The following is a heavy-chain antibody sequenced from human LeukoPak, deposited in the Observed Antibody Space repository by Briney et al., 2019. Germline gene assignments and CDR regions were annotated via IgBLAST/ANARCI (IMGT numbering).Heavy chain of an antibody. V-gene: IGHV4-61*01. CDR3: ARSIAGRWGSFDD. Sequence: SETLSLTCTVSGGSVSSGSYYWSWIRQPPGKGLEWIGYIYYSGSTNYNPSLKSRVTISVDTSKNQFSLKLNSVTAADTAVYYCARSIAGRWGSFDDWGQGTPVTVSS. J-gene: IGHJ4*02. CDR2: IYYSGST. CDR1: GGSVSSGSYY. D-gene: IGHD6-6*01.